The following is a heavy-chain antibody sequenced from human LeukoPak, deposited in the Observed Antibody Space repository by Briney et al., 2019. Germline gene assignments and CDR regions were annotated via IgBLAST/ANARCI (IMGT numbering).Heavy chain of an antibody. CDR3: AKDLVVVPAAMKEYDWFAP. D-gene: IGHD2-2*01. CDR1: GFTFSSYA. J-gene: IGHJ5*02. Sequence: GGSLRLSCAASGFTFSSYAMSWVRQAPGKGLEWVSAISGSGGSTYYADSVKGRFTISRDNSKNTLYLQMNSLRAEDTAVYYCAKDLVVVPAAMKEYDWFAPWGQGTLVTVSS. CDR2: ISGSGGST. V-gene: IGHV3-23*01.